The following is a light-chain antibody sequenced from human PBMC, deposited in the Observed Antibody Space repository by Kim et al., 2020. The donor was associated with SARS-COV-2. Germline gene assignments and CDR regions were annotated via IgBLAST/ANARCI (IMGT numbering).Light chain of an antibody. J-gene: IGKJ2*01. Sequence: DIVMTQSPDPLAVSLGERATINCKSSQSVLYSSNNKNYLTWYQQKPGHPPKLLIYWASTRESGVPDRFSGSGSGTDFTLTISSLQAEDVAVYYCQQYYNSPYTFGQGTKLEI. CDR1: QSVLYSSNNKNY. CDR3: QQYYNSPYT. V-gene: IGKV4-1*01. CDR2: WAS.